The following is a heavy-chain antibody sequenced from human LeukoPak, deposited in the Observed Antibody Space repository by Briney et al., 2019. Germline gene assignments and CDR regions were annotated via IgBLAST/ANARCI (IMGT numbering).Heavy chain of an antibody. CDR2: FDPEDGET. Sequence: GASVKVSCKASGYTFTGYYMHWVRQAPGKGLEWMGGFDPEDGETIYAQKFQGRVTMTEDTSTDTAYMELSSLRSEDTAVYYCATSRPATYYDFWRPFDYWGQGTLVTVSS. V-gene: IGHV1-24*01. J-gene: IGHJ4*02. CDR1: GYTFTGYY. D-gene: IGHD3-3*01. CDR3: ATSRPATYYDFWRPFDY.